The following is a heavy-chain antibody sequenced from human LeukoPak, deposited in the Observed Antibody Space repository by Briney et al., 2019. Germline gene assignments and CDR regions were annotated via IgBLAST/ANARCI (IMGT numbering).Heavy chain of an antibody. CDR1: GYTFSSYG. Sequence: ASVTVSCKASGYTFSSYGINWVRLAPGRGPEWMASINPQKRDNHHPPDFQGRVTVTAGTSPKTAYMEVRSLSSDDTANYYWGRLKYGGNYNGMDVWGQGTTVTVSS. D-gene: IGHD5-12*01. J-gene: IGHJ6*02. CDR3: GRLKYGGNYNGMDV. V-gene: IGHV1-18*01. CDR2: INPQKRDN.